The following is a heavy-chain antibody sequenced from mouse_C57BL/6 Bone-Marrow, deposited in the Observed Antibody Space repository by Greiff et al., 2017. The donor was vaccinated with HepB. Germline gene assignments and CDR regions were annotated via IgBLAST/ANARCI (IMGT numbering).Heavy chain of an antibody. J-gene: IGHJ3*01. V-gene: IGHV3-6*01. CDR3: ASPNSWFAY. D-gene: IGHD4-1*01. Sequence: ESGPGLVKPSQSLSLTCSVTGYSITSGYYWNWIRQFPGNKLEWMGYISYDGSNNYNPSLKNRISITRDTSKNQFFLKLNSVTTEDTATYYCASPNSWFAYWGQGTLVTVSA. CDR1: GYSITSGYY. CDR2: ISYDGSN.